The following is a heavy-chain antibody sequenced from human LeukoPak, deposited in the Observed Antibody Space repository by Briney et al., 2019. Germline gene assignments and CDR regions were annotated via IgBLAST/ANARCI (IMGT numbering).Heavy chain of an antibody. Sequence: SETLSLTCTVSGGSISDYYWNWIRQPPGKGLEWIGYIYYSGSTTYNPSLKSRITMSVDTAKNQFSLKLRSVTAADTAVYYCARGDFCSKSDCYLRPMDVWGKGTTVTVSS. D-gene: IGHD3-3*01. V-gene: IGHV4-59*01. CDR2: IYYSGST. CDR3: ARGDFCSKSDCYLRPMDV. CDR1: GGSISDYY. J-gene: IGHJ6*03.